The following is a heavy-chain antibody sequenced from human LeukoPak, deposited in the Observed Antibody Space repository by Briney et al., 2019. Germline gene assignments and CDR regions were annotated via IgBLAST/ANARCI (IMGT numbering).Heavy chain of an antibody. D-gene: IGHD1-1*01. V-gene: IGHV4-38-2*01. CDR3: ASTTLRYLI. J-gene: IGHJ3*02. CDR2: IYHSGNT. Sequence: SETLSLTCAVSGYSISSGYYWGWIRQPPGKGLEWIGSIYHSGNTYYNPSLKSRVTISVDTSKNQFSLKLSSVTAADTAVYYCASTTLRYLIWGQGTMVTVSS. CDR1: GYSISSGYY.